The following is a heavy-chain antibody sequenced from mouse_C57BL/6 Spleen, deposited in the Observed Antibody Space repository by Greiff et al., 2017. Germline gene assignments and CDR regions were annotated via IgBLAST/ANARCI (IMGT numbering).Heavy chain of an antibody. CDR3: ASSEGDAMDY. Sequence: QVHVKQSGAELVRPGTSVKMSCKASGYTFTNYWIGWAKQRPGHGLEWIGDIYPGGGYTNYNEKFKGKATLTADKSSSTAYMQFSSLTSEDSAIYYCASSEGDAMDYWGQGTSVTVSS. CDR1: GYTFTNYW. V-gene: IGHV1-63*01. J-gene: IGHJ4*01. CDR2: IYPGGGYT.